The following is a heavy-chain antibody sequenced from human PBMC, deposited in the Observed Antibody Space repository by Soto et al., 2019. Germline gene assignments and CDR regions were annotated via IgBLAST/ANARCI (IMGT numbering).Heavy chain of an antibody. CDR2: IYPGDSDT. CDR3: ARLVLAAPALGNFDY. D-gene: IGHD6-13*01. Sequence: PGESLKISCKGSGYSFTSYWIGWVRQMPGKGLEWMGIIYPGDSDTRYSPSFQGQVTISADKSISTAYLQWSSLKASDTAMYYCARLVLAAPALGNFDYWGQGTLVTVSS. V-gene: IGHV5-51*01. CDR1: GYSFTSYW. J-gene: IGHJ4*02.